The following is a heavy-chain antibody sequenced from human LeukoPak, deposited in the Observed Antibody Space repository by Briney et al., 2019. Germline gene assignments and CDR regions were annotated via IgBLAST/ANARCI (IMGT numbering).Heavy chain of an antibody. CDR3: ARLTAYFDL. Sequence: SETLSLTCTVSGGSISSTSYFWGWIRQPPGKGLEWIGSISYSGTTYFNPSLKSRVTMSVDTSKNQFSLKVTSVTAADTAVYYCARLTAYFDLWGRGTLVTVSS. V-gene: IGHV4-39*07. CDR1: GGSISSTSYF. J-gene: IGHJ2*01. CDR2: ISYSGTT.